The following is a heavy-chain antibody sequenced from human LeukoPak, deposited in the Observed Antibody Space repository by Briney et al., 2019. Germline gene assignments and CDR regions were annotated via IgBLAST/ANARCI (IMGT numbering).Heavy chain of an antibody. D-gene: IGHD3-22*01. CDR1: GFTFSSYA. CDR3: ARDADTSEFFSWLDL. V-gene: IGHV3-30-3*01. Sequence: PGGSLRLSCAASGFTFSSYAMHWVRQAPGKGLEWVTVISYDGINKNYADSVKGRFTVSRDDSKNTLYLQMNSLRVEDTAVYYCARDADTSEFFSWLDLWGQGTLVTVSS. CDR2: ISYDGINK. J-gene: IGHJ5*02.